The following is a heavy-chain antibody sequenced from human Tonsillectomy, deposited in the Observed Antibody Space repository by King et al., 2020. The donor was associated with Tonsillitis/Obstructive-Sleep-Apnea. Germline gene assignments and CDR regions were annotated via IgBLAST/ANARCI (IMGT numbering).Heavy chain of an antibody. CDR1: GGSISSSSYY. Sequence: LQLQESGPGLVKPSETLSLTCTVSGGSISSSSYYWGWIRQPPGKGLEWIGSIYYSGSTYYNPSLKSRVTISVDTSKNQFSLKLSSVTAADTAVYYCARLRYYDFWSVPYYYYYMDVWGKGTTVTVSS. D-gene: IGHD3-3*01. J-gene: IGHJ6*03. V-gene: IGHV4-39*01. CDR3: ARLRYYDFWSVPYYYYYMDV. CDR2: IYYSGST.